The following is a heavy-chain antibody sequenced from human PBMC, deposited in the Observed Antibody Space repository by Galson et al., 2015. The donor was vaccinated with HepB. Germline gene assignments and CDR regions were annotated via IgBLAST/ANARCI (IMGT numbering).Heavy chain of an antibody. CDR1: GFTFSSYS. CDR2: ISSTGTTM. V-gene: IGHV3-48*02. Sequence: SLRLSCAASGFTFSSYSMNWVRQAPGKGLESVSYISSTGTTMYYADSAKGRFTISRDNAQNSLYLQMDSLRDEDTAVYYCARVYFGLGSSFAYWFFDFWGRGALVTVSS. D-gene: IGHD3-10*01. CDR3: ARVYFGLGSSFAYWFFDF. J-gene: IGHJ2*01.